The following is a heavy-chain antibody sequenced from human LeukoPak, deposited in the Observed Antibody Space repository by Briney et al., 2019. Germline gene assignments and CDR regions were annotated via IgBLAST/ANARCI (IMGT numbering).Heavy chain of an antibody. D-gene: IGHD6-13*01. CDR2: IYYSGST. CDR1: GGSISSYY. V-gene: IGHV4-59*01. J-gene: IGHJ3*02. Sequence: SETLSLTCTVSGGSISSYYWSWIRQPPGKGLEWIGYIYYSGSTNYNPSLKSRVTISVDTSKNQFSLKLSSVTAADTAVYYCARGDESSSWHFDAFDIWGQGTMVTVSS. CDR3: ARGDESSSWHFDAFDI.